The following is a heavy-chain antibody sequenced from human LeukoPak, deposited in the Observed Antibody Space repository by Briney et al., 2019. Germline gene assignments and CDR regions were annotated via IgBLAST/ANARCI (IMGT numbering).Heavy chain of an antibody. Sequence: PSETLSLTCTVSGGSISSSRYYWGWIRQPPGKGLEWSGSIYYSGSTYYNPSLKSRVTISVDTSKNQFSLKLSSVTAADTAVYYCATYYYGMDVWGQGTTVTVSS. V-gene: IGHV4-39*01. CDR1: GGSISSSRYY. J-gene: IGHJ6*02. CDR2: IYYSGST. CDR3: ATYYYGMDV.